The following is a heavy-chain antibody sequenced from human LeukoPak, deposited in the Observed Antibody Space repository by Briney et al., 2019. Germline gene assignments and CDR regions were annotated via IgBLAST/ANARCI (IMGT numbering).Heavy chain of an antibody. CDR3: AKAAGGYSYGYDLDY. CDR1: GFTFSSYA. CDR2: ISGSGGST. D-gene: IGHD5-18*01. Sequence: PGGSLRLSCAASGFTFSSYAMGWVRQAPGKGLEWVSAISGSGGSTYYADSVKGRFTISRDNSKNTLYLQMNSLRAEDTAVYYCAKAAGGYSYGYDLDYWGQGTLVTVSS. J-gene: IGHJ4*02. V-gene: IGHV3-23*01.